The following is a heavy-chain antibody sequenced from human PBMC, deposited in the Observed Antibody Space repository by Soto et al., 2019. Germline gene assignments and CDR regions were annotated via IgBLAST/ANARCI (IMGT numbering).Heavy chain of an antibody. CDR3: ARTFGLAVDY. V-gene: IGHV1-46*01. D-gene: IGHD3-10*01. J-gene: IGHJ4*02. CDR2: INPSGGST. Sequence: GASVKVSCKASGYTFSDYYIHWVRQAPGQGLEWMGIINPSGGSTSYAQKFQGRVTMTRDTSTSTVYMELSSLRSEDTAVYYCARTFGLAVDYWGQGTLVTVSS. CDR1: GYTFSDYY.